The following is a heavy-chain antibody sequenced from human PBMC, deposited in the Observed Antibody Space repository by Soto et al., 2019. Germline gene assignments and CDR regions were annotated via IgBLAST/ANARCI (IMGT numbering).Heavy chain of an antibody. CDR2: INPNSGGT. Sequence: ASVKVSCKASGYTFTGYYMHWVRQAPGQGLEWMGWINPNSGGTNYAQKFQGRVTMTRDTSISTAYMELSRLRSDDTAVYYCARAGFDYYDSSGSHDYWGQGTLVTVSS. J-gene: IGHJ4*02. D-gene: IGHD3-22*01. CDR1: GYTFTGYY. CDR3: ARAGFDYYDSSGSHDY. V-gene: IGHV1-2*02.